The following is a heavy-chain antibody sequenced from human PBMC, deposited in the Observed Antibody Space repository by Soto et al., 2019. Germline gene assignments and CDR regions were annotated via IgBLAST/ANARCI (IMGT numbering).Heavy chain of an antibody. Sequence: SGPTLVNPTQTLTLTCTFSGFSLSTSGMCVSWIRQPPGKALEWLALIDWNDDEYYNTSLKTRLTISKDISKSQVVLTMTNMDPVDTATYYCARITVTGDAGFDFWGQGTLVTVSS. CDR3: ARITVTGDAGFDF. D-gene: IGHD4-17*01. J-gene: IGHJ4*02. V-gene: IGHV2-70*01. CDR2: IDWNDDE. CDR1: GFSLSTSGMC.